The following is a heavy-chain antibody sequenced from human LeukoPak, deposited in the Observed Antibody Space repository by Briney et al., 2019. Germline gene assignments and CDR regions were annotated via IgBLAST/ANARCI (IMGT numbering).Heavy chain of an antibody. CDR2: IRYDGTNK. CDR3: AKGPGSSSSGEFYYFDY. CDR1: GFTFSSHG. D-gene: IGHD6-6*01. J-gene: IGHJ4*02. Sequence: HPGGSLRLSCAASGFTFSSHGMHWVRQAPGKGLEWVAFIRYDGTNKYYADSVKGRFTISRDNSKNTLYLQMNSLRAEDTAVYYCAKGPGSSSSGEFYYFDYWGQGTLVTVSS. V-gene: IGHV3-30*02.